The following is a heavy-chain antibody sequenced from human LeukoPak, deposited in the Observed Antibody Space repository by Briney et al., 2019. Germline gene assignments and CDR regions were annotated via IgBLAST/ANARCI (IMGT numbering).Heavy chain of an antibody. Sequence: ASVKVSCKASGYTFTGYYMHWVRQAPGQGLEWMGWINPNSGGTNYAQKLQGRVTMTTDTSTSTAYMELRSLRSDDTAVYYCARDHPIMITFGGVRDYYYYYMDVWGKGTTVTVSS. D-gene: IGHD3-16*01. J-gene: IGHJ6*03. V-gene: IGHV1-2*02. CDR3: ARDHPIMITFGGVRDYYYYYMDV. CDR2: INPNSGGT. CDR1: GYTFTGYY.